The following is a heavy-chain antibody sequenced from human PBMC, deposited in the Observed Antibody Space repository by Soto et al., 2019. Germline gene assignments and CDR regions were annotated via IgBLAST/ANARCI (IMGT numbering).Heavy chain of an antibody. CDR1: GFTVATTG. J-gene: IGHJ5*02. Sequence: QVQLVESGGGVVQPGESLQVACAASGFTVATTGMHWVRQAPGKGLEWVAMISHSGTSKVYIDSVQGRFTISRDNARNNLYLQMSRLRPEDTAIYYCAKDWGSSGWFNWFNPWGQGVLVTGSS. CDR3: AKDWGSSGWFNWFNP. D-gene: IGHD6-19*01. CDR2: ISHSGTSK. V-gene: IGHV3-30*18.